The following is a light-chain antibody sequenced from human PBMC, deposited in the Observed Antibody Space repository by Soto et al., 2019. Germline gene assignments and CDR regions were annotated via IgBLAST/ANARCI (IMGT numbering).Light chain of an antibody. V-gene: IGLV2-14*01. Sequence: QSVLTQPASASGSPGQSITISCTGTSSDVGGYNYVSWYQQHPGKAPKLMIYDVSNRPSGVSNRFSGSKSGNTASLTISGLQAEDEADYYCSSYTSSISYVFGTGTKVTVL. J-gene: IGLJ1*01. CDR2: DVS. CDR1: SSDVGGYNY. CDR3: SSYTSSISYV.